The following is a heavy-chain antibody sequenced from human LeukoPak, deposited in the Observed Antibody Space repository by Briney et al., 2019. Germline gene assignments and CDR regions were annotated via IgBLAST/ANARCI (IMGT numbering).Heavy chain of an antibody. J-gene: IGHJ4*02. V-gene: IGHV1-2*02. Sequence: ASVKVSCKASGHTFTGYYIHWVRQAPGQGLEWVGLVNPNNGDTKYAQKFQGRVTMTRDTYVSTAYMELSRLTSDDKAVYYCARDTRVTNGDYWGQGTLVTVS. CDR2: VNPNNGDT. CDR1: GHTFTGYY. D-gene: IGHD2-15*01. CDR3: ARDTRVTNGDY.